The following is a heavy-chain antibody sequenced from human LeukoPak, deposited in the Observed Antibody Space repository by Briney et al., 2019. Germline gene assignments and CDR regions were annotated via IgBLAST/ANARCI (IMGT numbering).Heavy chain of an antibody. CDR3: ARDLFSSGWYVGAFDI. CDR1: GGSISSYY. Sequence: SETLSLTCTVSGGSISSYYWGWIRQPPGKGLEWIGYIYYSGSTNYNPSLKSRVTISVDTSKNQFSLKLSSVTAADTAVYYCARDLFSSGWYVGAFDIWGQGTVVTVSS. J-gene: IGHJ3*02. V-gene: IGHV4-59*01. D-gene: IGHD6-19*01. CDR2: IYYSGST.